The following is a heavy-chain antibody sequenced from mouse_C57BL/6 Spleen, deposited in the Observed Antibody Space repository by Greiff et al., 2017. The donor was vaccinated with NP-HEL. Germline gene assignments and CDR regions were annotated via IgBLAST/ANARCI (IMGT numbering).Heavy chain of an antibody. CDR2: ISSGSSTI. CDR1: GFTFSDYG. D-gene: IGHD3-3*01. Sequence: DVMLVESGGGLVKPGGSLKLSCAASGFTFSDYGMHWVRQAPEKGLEWVAYISSGSSTIYYADTVKGRFTISRDNAKNTLFLQMTSLRSEDTAMYYCARKRDVYYYAMDYWGQGTSVTVSS. CDR3: ARKRDVYYYAMDY. J-gene: IGHJ4*01. V-gene: IGHV5-17*01.